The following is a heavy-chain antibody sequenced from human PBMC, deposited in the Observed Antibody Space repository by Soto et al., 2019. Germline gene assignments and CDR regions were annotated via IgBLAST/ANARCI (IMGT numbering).Heavy chain of an antibody. J-gene: IGHJ6*02. Sequence: QVQLEQSGAEVKKPGSSVKVSCKASGGTFSNSAISWVRQAPGQGLEWMGGNMPIFRTPDYAQRLQGRVTITADESTSTAYMELSGLRPDDTAVYYCARDKGRQHLGGNYYYILDVWGQGTTVTVSS. V-gene: IGHV1-69*12. CDR2: NMPIFRTP. CDR3: ARDKGRQHLGGNYYYILDV. CDR1: GGTFSNSA.